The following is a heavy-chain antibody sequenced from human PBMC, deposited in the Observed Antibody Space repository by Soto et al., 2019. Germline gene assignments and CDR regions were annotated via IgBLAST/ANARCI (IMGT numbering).Heavy chain of an antibody. V-gene: IGHV4-34*01. CDR2: VNHAGAA. CDR3: ARGDFTRQSRDY. CDR1: GGSLTGYC. Sequence: QVHLQQWGAGLLRPSETLSLTCNVSGGSLTGYCWNWIRQPPGRPMEWIGEVNHAGAATSNPSLRSRVTLSVDTSKQQFSLRLASVAATDTALYFCARGDFTRQSRDYWDQGALVSVCS. J-gene: IGHJ4*02.